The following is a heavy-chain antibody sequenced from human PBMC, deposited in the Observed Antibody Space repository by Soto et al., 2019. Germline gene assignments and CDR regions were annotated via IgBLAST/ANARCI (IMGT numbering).Heavy chain of an antibody. Sequence: GASVKVSCKASGYTFTSYDITWVRQATGQGLERMGWMNPNSGKTGYAQNFQGRVTITGDASISTAYMELSSLTSEDTAIYYCARGIYGSVWSMLPSFWGQGTPVTVSS. CDR3: ARGIYGSVWSMLPSF. CDR2: MNPNSGKT. V-gene: IGHV1-8*01. CDR1: GYTFTSYD. D-gene: IGHD3-10*01. J-gene: IGHJ4*02.